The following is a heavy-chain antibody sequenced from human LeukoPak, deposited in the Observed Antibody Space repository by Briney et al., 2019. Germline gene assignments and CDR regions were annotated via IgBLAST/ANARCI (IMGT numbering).Heavy chain of an antibody. Sequence: SETLSLTCAVYGGSFSGYYWSWIRQPPGKGLEWIGEINHSGSTNYNPSLKSRVTISVDTSKNQFSLKLSSVTAADTAVYYCARDSRYYYDSSGYYYRYYYYMDVWGKGTTVTISS. D-gene: IGHD3-22*01. V-gene: IGHV4-34*01. CDR3: ARDSRYYYDSSGYYYRYYYYMDV. CDR2: INHSGST. J-gene: IGHJ6*03. CDR1: GGSFSGYY.